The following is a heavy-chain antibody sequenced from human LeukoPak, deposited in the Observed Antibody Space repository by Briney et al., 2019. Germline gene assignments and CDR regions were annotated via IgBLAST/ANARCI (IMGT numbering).Heavy chain of an antibody. CDR1: GGSISSSSYY. Sequence: PSETLSLTCTVSGGSISSSSYYWGLIRQPPGKWLEWIGSIYYSGSTYYNPSLKSRVTISVDTSKNQFSLKLSSVTAADTAVYYCARASGTMVRGGVDYWGQGTLVTVSS. CDR3: ARASGTMVRGGVDY. CDR2: IYYSGST. J-gene: IGHJ4*02. V-gene: IGHV4-39*01. D-gene: IGHD3-10*01.